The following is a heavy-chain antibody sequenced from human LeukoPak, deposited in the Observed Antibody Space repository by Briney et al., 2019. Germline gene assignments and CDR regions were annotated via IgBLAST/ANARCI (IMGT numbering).Heavy chain of an antibody. D-gene: IGHD2-15*01. CDR3: ARQGGYCGGGTCYDS. CDR2: IYYSGST. J-gene: IGHJ5*01. Sequence: PSETLSLTCTVSGGSISSSSYYWGWIRQPPGKGLEWIGSIYYSGSTYYNPSLKSRVTISVDTSKNQFSLKLSSVTAADTVVYYGARQGGYCGGGTCYDSWGQGTLVTVSS. V-gene: IGHV4-39*01. CDR1: GGSISSSSYY.